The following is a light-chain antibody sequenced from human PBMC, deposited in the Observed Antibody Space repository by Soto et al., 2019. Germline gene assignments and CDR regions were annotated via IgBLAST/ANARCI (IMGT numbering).Light chain of an antibody. CDR3: QHYNSYSEA. CDR1: QTISSW. Sequence: DIQMTQSPSNLSGSVGDRVTITCRASQTISSWLAWYQQKPGKAPKXLIYKASTLKSGVPSRFSGRGSGTELTITISSLQPDDFETYYCQHYNSYSEAFGQGTKGDIK. V-gene: IGKV1-5*03. CDR2: KAS. J-gene: IGKJ1*01.